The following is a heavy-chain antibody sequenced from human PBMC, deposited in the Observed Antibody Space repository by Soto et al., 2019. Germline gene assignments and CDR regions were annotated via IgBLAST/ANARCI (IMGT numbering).Heavy chain of an antibody. J-gene: IGHJ4*02. D-gene: IGHD6-13*01. CDR2: INHSGST. CDR3: VRFYRVYSSSWFYY. CDR1: GGCFSGYY. V-gene: IGHV4-34*01. Sequence: SETLSLTCAVYGGCFSGYYWSWIRQPPGKGLEWIGEINHSGSTNYNPSLKSRVTISVDTSKNQFSLKLSSVTAADTAVYYCVRFYRVYSSSWFYYCGQGTPVTVSS.